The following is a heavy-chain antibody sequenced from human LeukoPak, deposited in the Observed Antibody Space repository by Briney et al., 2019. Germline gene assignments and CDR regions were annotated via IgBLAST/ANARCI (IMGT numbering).Heavy chain of an antibody. CDR2: IGKTGGGT. Sequence: GGSLRLSCTASGFIFNNYAMGWVRQAPGKGLEWVSVIGKTGGGTYHADSVRGRFTISRDNSKNTLYLQMSSLRVEDTAVYYCAKDRGTSCVVVVTATVPDHWGQGTLVTVSS. J-gene: IGHJ4*02. CDR3: AKDRGTSCVVVVTATVPDH. CDR1: GFIFNNYA. V-gene: IGHV3-23*01. D-gene: IGHD2-21*02.